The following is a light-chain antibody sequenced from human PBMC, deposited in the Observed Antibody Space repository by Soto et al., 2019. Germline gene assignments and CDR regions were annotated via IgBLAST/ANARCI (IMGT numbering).Light chain of an antibody. CDR2: DVS. CDR1: SSDVGGYNY. V-gene: IGLV2-14*01. Sequence: QSALTQPASVSGSPGQPITISCTGTSSDVGGYNYVSWYQQHPGKAPKLMIYDVSNRPSGVSNRFSGSKSGNTASLTISGLQAEDEADYYCSSYTSSSTSYVFGTGTKLTVL. J-gene: IGLJ1*01. CDR3: SSYTSSSTSYV.